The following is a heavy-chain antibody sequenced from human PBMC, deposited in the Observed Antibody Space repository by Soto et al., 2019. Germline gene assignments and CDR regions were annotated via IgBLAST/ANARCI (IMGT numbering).Heavy chain of an antibody. CDR3: ARMGGSFLDS. CDR2: IIPIFGAT. Sequence: QVQLVQSGAEVKKPGSSVKVSCKASGGTFSSYAITWVRQAPGQGLDWMGEIIPIFGATNFAQKFQGRVTITADKATTTADMELSSLTSEDKAVYYCARMGGSFLDSWGQGTLVTVSS. D-gene: IGHD1-26*01. J-gene: IGHJ5*01. V-gene: IGHV1-69*06. CDR1: GGTFSSYA.